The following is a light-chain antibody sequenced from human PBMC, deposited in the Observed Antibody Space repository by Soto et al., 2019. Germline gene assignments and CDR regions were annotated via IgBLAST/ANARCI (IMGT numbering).Light chain of an antibody. CDR1: QGINNY. V-gene: IGKV1-33*01. Sequence: DIQMTQSPSSLSASVGDRVTITSQASQGINNYLNWYQQKSGKPPKLLIYDASNLEAGVPSRFSGSGSGTDFILSITSLQPEDVATYDCQQYESLPPRFGPGTTVEIK. J-gene: IGKJ3*01. CDR3: QQYESLPPR. CDR2: DAS.